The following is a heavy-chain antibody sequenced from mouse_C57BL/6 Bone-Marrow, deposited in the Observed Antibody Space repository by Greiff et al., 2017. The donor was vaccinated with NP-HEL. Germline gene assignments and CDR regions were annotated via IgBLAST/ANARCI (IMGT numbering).Heavy chain of an antibody. J-gene: IGHJ4*01. Sequence: QVQLQQSGAELARPGASVKLSCKASGYTFTSYGISWVKQRTGQGLEWIGEIYPRRGNTYYNEKFKGKATLTADKSSSTAYMELRSLTSEDSAVYFWAREGFYYYRGAMDYWGQGTSVTVSS. D-gene: IGHD1-1*01. V-gene: IGHV1-81*01. CDR3: AREGFYYYRGAMDY. CDR2: IYPRRGNT. CDR1: GYTFTSYG.